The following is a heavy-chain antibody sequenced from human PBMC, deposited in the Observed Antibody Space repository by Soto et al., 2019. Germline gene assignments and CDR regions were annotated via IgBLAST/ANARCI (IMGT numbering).Heavy chain of an antibody. D-gene: IGHD6-6*01. Sequence: PGGSLRLSCAASGFTFSNYGMNWVRQAPGKGPEWVSYISSSSSNINYANSVKGRFTISRDNAKNSLYLQMNSLRDEDTAVYYCARGGAARPDYWGQGTLVTVSS. J-gene: IGHJ4*02. CDR1: GFTFSNYG. V-gene: IGHV3-48*02. CDR2: ISSSSSNI. CDR3: ARGGAARPDY.